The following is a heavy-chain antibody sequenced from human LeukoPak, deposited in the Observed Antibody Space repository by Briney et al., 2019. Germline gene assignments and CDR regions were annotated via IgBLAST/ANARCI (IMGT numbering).Heavy chain of an antibody. CDR1: GYTFTDYY. CDR2: MNPNSGAT. V-gene: IGHV1-2*02. J-gene: IGHJ4*02. Sequence: ASVKVSCKSSGYTFTDYYMHWVRQAPGQGLEWMGWMNPNSGATNYAQKFQGRVTMTRDTSISTAYMELSRLRSDDTAVYYCARPTSRWLLYYFDYWGQGTLVTVSS. CDR3: ARPTSRWLLYYFDY. D-gene: IGHD5-24*01.